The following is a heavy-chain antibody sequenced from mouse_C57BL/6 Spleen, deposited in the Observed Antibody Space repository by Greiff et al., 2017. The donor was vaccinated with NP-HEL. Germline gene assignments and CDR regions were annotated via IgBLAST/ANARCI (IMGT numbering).Heavy chain of an antibody. V-gene: IGHV1-63*01. CDR3: ARRVLYYDYDYWYFDV. Sequence: QVHVKQSGAELVRPGTSVKMSCKASGYTFTNYWIGWAKQRPGHGLEWIGDIYPGGGYTNYNEKFKGKATLTADKSSSTAYMQFSSLTSEDSAIYYCARRVLYYDYDYWYFDVWGTGTTVTVSS. CDR2: IYPGGGYT. D-gene: IGHD2-4*01. CDR1: GYTFTNYW. J-gene: IGHJ1*03.